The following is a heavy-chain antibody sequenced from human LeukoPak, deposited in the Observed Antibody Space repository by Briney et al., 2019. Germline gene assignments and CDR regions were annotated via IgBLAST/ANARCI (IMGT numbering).Heavy chain of an antibody. D-gene: IGHD6-19*01. J-gene: IGHJ4*02. CDR2: INHSGST. CDR1: GETFIHNF. V-gene: IGHV4-34*01. Sequence: SETLSLTCAVYGETFIHNFWTWIRQPPGKGLEWIGQINHSGSTYYNPSLKSRVTILVDTSKNQFSLKLTSVTAADTAVSYCARAMPYFYGSIAVPGTIDYWGQGILVTVSS. CDR3: ARAMPYFYGSIAVPGTIDY.